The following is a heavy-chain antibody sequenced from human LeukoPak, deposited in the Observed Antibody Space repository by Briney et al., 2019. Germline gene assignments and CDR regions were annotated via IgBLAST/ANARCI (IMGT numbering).Heavy chain of an antibody. CDR3: ARDFGDYVGYFDY. D-gene: IGHD4-17*01. CDR2: ISYDGSDQ. V-gene: IGHV3-30*04. J-gene: IGHJ4*02. Sequence: PGGSLRLTCAASGFTFSTYAMHWVRQAPGKGLEWVAVISYDGSDQYYADSVKGRFTISRDKSKNTLYLQMNSLTPDDTAVYFCARDFGDYVGYFDYWGQGTLVTVSS. CDR1: GFTFSTYA.